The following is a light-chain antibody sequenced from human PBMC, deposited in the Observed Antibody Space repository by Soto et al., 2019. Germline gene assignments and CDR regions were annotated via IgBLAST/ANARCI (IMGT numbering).Light chain of an antibody. Sequence: QSVLTQPPSASGAPGQSVTISCTGTSSDIGNYNYVSWYQHHPGKAPKLMIFEVSKRPSGVPDRFSGSKSGSTASLTVSGLQAEDEADYYCSSYVGSNKLGFGGGTQLTVL. V-gene: IGLV2-8*01. J-gene: IGLJ7*01. CDR3: SSYVGSNKLG. CDR1: SSDIGNYNY. CDR2: EVS.